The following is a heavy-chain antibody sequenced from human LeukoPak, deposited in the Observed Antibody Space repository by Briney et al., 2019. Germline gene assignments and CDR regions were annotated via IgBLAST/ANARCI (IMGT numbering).Heavy chain of an antibody. Sequence: SETLSLTCTVSGGSMSSSSYYWGWIRQSPGKGLEWIGIIYYSGSTYYNPSLKSRVTISVDTSKNQFSLKLSSVTAADTAVYYCARDVLRYFDWSTSYYYYMDVWGKGTTVTVSS. CDR1: GGSMSSSSYY. V-gene: IGHV4-39*07. J-gene: IGHJ6*03. CDR2: IYYSGST. D-gene: IGHD3-9*01. CDR3: ARDVLRYFDWSTSYYYYMDV.